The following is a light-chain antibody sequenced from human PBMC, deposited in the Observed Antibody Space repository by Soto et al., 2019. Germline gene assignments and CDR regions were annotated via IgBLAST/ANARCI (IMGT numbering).Light chain of an antibody. CDR3: LQDYNYPLT. Sequence: AILMTQSPSSLSASVGDSVTITCRASQGIRNDLGWYQQKPGKAPKLLIYAAYILKSGVPSRFSGSGSGTDFTLTISSLQPEDFATYYCLQDYNYPLTFGGGTKVEI. V-gene: IGKV1-6*01. CDR2: AAY. J-gene: IGKJ4*01. CDR1: QGIRND.